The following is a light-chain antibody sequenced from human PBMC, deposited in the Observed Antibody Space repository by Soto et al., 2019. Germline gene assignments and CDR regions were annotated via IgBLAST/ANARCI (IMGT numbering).Light chain of an antibody. CDR1: SGHSTYA. Sequence: QAVVTQSPSASASLGASVKLTCTLSSGHSTYAIAWHQQQSEKGPRFLMKINYDGTHSKGDGFFDRFSGSSSAAERHLTISRLQSEDEADYYCQSLGTGIQVFGGGTKVTVL. V-gene: IGLV4-69*01. CDR2: INYDGTH. J-gene: IGLJ3*02. CDR3: QSLGTGIQV.